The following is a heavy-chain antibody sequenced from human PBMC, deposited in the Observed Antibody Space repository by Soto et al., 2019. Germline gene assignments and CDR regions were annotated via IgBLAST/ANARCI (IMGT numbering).Heavy chain of an antibody. Sequence: GGSLRLSCEASGFTFSNYAMAWVRQTPGEGPEWVSTIGGGDDIFYAESVKGRFIISRDDSRSTMYLQMDNLRVEDTAIHFCAKDSISYNGIYDAFDVWGQGTVVTVSS. CDR3: AKDSISYNGIYDAFDV. CDR2: IGGGDDI. J-gene: IGHJ3*01. CDR1: GFTFSNYA. D-gene: IGHD3-3*02. V-gene: IGHV3-23*01.